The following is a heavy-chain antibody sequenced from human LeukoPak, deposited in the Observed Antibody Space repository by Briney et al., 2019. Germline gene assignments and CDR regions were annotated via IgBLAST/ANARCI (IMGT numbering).Heavy chain of an antibody. J-gene: IGHJ4*01. Sequence: KSSETLSLTCSVSGVSISSSSYYWGWIRQPPGKGLEWIGSIYYSGSTYYNPSLKSRVTISVDTSKNQFSLKLSSVTAADTAVYYCARLWSSGGYFDYWGHGTLVTVSS. D-gene: IGHD2-21*01. CDR2: IYYSGST. V-gene: IGHV4-39*01. CDR3: ARLWSSGGYFDY. CDR1: GVSISSSSYY.